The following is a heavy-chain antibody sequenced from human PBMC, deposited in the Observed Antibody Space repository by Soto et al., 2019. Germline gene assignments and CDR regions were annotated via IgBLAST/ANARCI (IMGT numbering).Heavy chain of an antibody. V-gene: IGHV3-23*01. CDR1: GFNFSYNA. CDR2: ISGSGEKT. CDR3: ASDRFRGTYYLRGVTYFFEE. D-gene: IGHD1-26*01. Sequence: GGSLRLSCVASGFNFSYNAMSWVRQAPGKGLQWVSTISGSGEKTYYADSVKGRFTISSDRSKNTLYLQMDSLRADDTAVYYCASDRFRGTYYLRGVTYFFEEWGQGAPVTVSS. J-gene: IGHJ4*02.